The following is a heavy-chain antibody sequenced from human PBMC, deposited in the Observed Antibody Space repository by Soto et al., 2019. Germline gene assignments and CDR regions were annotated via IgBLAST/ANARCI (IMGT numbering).Heavy chain of an antibody. J-gene: IGHJ4*02. V-gene: IGHV3-33*01. CDR2: IWYDGSNE. CDR1: GFTFRSHG. CDR3: ARGGESSSWYYFDF. D-gene: IGHD6-13*01. Sequence: GGSLRLSCAASGFTFRSHGMHWVRQAPGKGLEWVAVIWYDGSNEFHADSVKGRFAISRDNSKDTLYLQMNSLRVEDTAVYYCARGGESSSWYYFDFWGQGTLVTVSS.